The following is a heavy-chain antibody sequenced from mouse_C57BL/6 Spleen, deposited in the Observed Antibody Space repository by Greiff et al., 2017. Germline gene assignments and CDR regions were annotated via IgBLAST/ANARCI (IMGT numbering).Heavy chain of an antibody. D-gene: IGHD1-1*01. CDR2: ILPGSGST. Sequence: VQLQQSGAELMKPGASVKLSCKATGYTFTGYWIEWVKQRPGHGLEWIGEILPGSGSTNYNEKFKGKATFTADTSSNTAYMQLSSLTTEDSAIYYCARYHNYYGSSYDWYFDVWGTGTTVTVSS. J-gene: IGHJ1*03. V-gene: IGHV1-9*01. CDR3: ARYHNYYGSSYDWYFDV. CDR1: GYTFTGYW.